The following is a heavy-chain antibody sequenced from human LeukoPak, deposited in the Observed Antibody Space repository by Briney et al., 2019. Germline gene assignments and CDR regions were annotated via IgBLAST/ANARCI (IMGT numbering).Heavy chain of an antibody. CDR3: AKDSILRYFDWPPFFDY. CDR2: IRYDGSNK. J-gene: IGHJ4*02. CDR1: GFTLSSYG. V-gene: IGHV3-30*02. Sequence: GGSLRLSCAASGFTLSSYGMHWVRQAPGKGLEWVAFIRYDGSNKYYADSVKGRFTISRDNSMNTLYLQMNSLRAEDTAVYYCAKDSILRYFDWPPFFDYWGQGTLVTVSS. D-gene: IGHD3-9*01.